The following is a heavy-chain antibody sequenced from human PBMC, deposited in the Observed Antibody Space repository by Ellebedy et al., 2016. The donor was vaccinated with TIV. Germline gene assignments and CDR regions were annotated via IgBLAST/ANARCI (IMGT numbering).Heavy chain of an antibody. D-gene: IGHD6-13*01. Sequence: ASVKVSCKASGYTFTSYAMHWVRQAPGQRLEWMGWINAGNGNTKYSQKFQGRVTITRDTSASTAYMELSSLRSEDTAVYYCATDLDSSSWYLDYYYGMDVWGQGTTVTVSS. CDR3: ATDLDSSSWYLDYYYGMDV. V-gene: IGHV1-3*01. J-gene: IGHJ6*02. CDR2: INAGNGNT. CDR1: GYTFTSYA.